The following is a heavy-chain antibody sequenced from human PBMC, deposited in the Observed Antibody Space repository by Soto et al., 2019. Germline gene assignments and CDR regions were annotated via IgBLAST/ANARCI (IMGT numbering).Heavy chain of an antibody. CDR1: GGSFSGYY. V-gene: IGHV4-34*01. CDR2: INHSGST. D-gene: IGHD3-3*01. Sequence: QVQLQQWGAGLLKPSETLSLTCAVYGGSFSGYYWSWIRQPPGKGLEWIGEINHSGSTNYNPSLKSRVTISVDTSKNQFSLKLSSVTAADTAVYYWARRGPFGVVTYHYYYYMDVWGKGTTVTVSS. J-gene: IGHJ6*03. CDR3: ARRGPFGVVTYHYYYYMDV.